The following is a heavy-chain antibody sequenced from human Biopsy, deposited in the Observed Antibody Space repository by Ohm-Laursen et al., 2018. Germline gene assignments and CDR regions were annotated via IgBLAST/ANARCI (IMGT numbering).Heavy chain of an antibody. CDR1: GFAFSKTW. CDR2: IHSDGTTP. V-gene: IGHV3-74*01. D-gene: IGHD3-16*01. CDR3: ASSNPSRVAGGVALLDH. Sequence: SLRLSCTATGFAFSKTWMHRVRQAPGKGLMWVARIHSDGTTPTYADSVKGRFSISRDNAKNTVYLQMNSLGIDDTAVYYCASSNPSRVAGGVALLDHWGQGALVTVSP. J-gene: IGHJ4*02.